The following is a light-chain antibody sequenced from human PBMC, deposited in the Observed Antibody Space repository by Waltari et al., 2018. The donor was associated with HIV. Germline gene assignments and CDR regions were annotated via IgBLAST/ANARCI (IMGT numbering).Light chain of an antibody. CDR3: SSYTTTNTII. CDR1: SSDIGAYAY. Sequence: QSALPQPASVSGSPGQSITISCTGPSSDIGAYAYVSWYRQHPDKAPQLLIYDVFYRPSGVSHRFSGSKSGNTASLTISGLQAEDEAVYSCSSYTTTNTIIFGGGTKLTVL. V-gene: IGLV2-14*03. J-gene: IGLJ2*01. CDR2: DVF.